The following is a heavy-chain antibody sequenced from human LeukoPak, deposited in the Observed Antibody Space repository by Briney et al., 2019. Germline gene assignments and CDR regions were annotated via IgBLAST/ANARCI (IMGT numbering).Heavy chain of an antibody. CDR1: GFTFSSYS. CDR2: IYYSGST. J-gene: IGHJ4*02. CDR3: ARGTYYYDSAHGY. Sequence: GSLRLSCAASGFTFSSYSMNWVRQAPGKGLEWIGSIYYSGSTNYNPSLKSRVTISVDTSKNQFSLKLSSVTAADTAVYYCARGTYYYDSAHGYWGQGTLVTVSS. V-gene: IGHV4-34*01. D-gene: IGHD3-22*01.